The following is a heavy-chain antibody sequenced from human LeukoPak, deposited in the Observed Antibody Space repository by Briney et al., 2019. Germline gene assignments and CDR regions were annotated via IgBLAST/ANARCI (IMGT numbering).Heavy chain of an antibody. CDR2: IYPGDSDT. Sequence: GESLKISCKASGHSFTNYWIDWVRQMPGKGLEWMGIIYPGDSDTRYSPSFEGQVTISADKSISTAYLQWRSLKASDTAMYYCARRYSSGQIPYFDYWGQGTLVTVSS. D-gene: IGHD6-19*01. CDR1: GHSFTNYW. J-gene: IGHJ4*02. V-gene: IGHV5-51*01. CDR3: ARRYSSGQIPYFDY.